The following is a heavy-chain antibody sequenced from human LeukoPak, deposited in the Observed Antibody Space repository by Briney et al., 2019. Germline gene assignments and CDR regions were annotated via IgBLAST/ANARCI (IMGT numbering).Heavy chain of an antibody. CDR3: ARSSSILTIPTFDY. J-gene: IGHJ4*02. D-gene: IGHD5-24*01. V-gene: IGHV4-59*01. CDR1: GGSISNYY. Sequence: KPSETLSLTCSVSGGSISNYYWSWIRQPPGKGLEWIWYIYYSGSTKYNSSLKSRVTISVQTSNNQFYLKLSSVTAADTGVYYCARSSSILTIPTFDYWGRGTLVSVSS. CDR2: IYYSGST.